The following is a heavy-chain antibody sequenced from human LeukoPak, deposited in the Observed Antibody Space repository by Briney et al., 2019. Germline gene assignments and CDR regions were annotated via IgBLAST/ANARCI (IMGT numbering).Heavy chain of an antibody. CDR2: IYYSGST. V-gene: IGHV4-59*08. Sequence: PSETLSLTCTVSGGSIRSYYWSWIRQPPGKGLEWIGYIYYSGSTNYNPSLKSRVTISVDTPNNQFSLKLTSVTAADTAVYYCARQSLGPTRSGSSNNWFDPWGQGTLVTVSS. CDR3: ARQSLGPTRSGSSNNWFDP. D-gene: IGHD3-10*01. CDR1: GGSIRSYY. J-gene: IGHJ5*02.